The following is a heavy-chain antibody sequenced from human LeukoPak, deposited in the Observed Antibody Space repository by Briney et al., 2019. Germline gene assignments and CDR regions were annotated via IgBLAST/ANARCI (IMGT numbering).Heavy chain of an antibody. CDR1: GFTLSSNS. V-gene: IGHV3-53*01. Sequence: PGGSLRLSCAASGFTLSSNSMTCVRQAPGKGLQWGSVIYSGGSTYHADSVTGRFAISRDTSKNTVYLQMNSLRAEDTALYYCARAQGREFYFDYWGQGTLVTVSS. CDR2: IYSGGST. D-gene: IGHD3-10*01. CDR3: ARAQGREFYFDY. J-gene: IGHJ4*02.